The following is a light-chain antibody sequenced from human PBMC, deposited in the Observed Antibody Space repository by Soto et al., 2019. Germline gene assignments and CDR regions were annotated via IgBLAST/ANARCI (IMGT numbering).Light chain of an antibody. J-gene: IGKJ1*01. Sequence: EIVLTQSPATLSSFPGDRVTLSYRASQYINTRLAWYQHRPGQSPRLLIYQTSLRAAGIPARFSASGSGTDFTLTISDVQPEDFALYYCHQRQSLPRTFGQRANVDI. CDR1: QYINTR. CDR2: QTS. CDR3: HQRQSLPRT. V-gene: IGKV3-11*01.